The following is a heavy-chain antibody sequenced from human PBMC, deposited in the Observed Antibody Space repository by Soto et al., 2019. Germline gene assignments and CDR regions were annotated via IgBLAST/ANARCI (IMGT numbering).Heavy chain of an antibody. V-gene: IGHV1-46*01. Sequence: SGKVCYKASGYTISSYSLHWVRQAPVQGLEWMGIINPRVGSKIYAQKFQGRATMTRDTSASTVYMELSSLRSDDTAVYYCARDLDMHWPGGGWFDSWGQGALVTVYS. CDR1: GYTISSYS. D-gene: IGHD2-2*03. J-gene: IGHJ5*01. CDR2: INPRVGSK. CDR3: ARDLDMHWPGGGWFDS.